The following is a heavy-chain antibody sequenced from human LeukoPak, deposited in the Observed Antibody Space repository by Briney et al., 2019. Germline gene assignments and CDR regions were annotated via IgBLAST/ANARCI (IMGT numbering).Heavy chain of an antibody. D-gene: IGHD5-18*01. CDR3: AREMDIAMVHYGLDV. CDR1: GGTFSSDA. Sequence: ASVKVSCKASGGTFSSDAISWVRQAPGQGLEWMGRIVPMIDIAHYAQKVQGRVTITADKSTSTAYMELSSLRSEDTAVYYCAREMDIAMVHYGLDVWGQGTTVTVSS. CDR2: IVPMIDIA. J-gene: IGHJ6*02. V-gene: IGHV1-69*04.